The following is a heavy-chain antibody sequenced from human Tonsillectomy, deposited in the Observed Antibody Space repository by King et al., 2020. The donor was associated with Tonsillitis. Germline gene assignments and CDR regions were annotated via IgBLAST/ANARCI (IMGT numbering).Heavy chain of an antibody. Sequence: VQLVESGGGLVKPGGSLRLSCAGSGFRFSDYYMSWIRQAPGKGLEWISYISASGKTIYYADSMKGRFTISRDNDKNSVFMQRSGLRVDDTAVYYCAKHYGDYAYMDHWGRGALVTVSS. CDR3: AKHYGDYAYMDH. J-gene: IGHJ4*02. D-gene: IGHD4-17*01. CDR1: GFRFSDYY. CDR2: ISASGKTI. V-gene: IGHV3-11*01.